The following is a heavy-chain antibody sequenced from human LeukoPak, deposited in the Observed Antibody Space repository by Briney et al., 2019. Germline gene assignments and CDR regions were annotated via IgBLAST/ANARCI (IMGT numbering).Heavy chain of an antibody. CDR3: ARDGGGAIATGFDP. J-gene: IGHJ5*02. CDR2: ISSSSSYI. D-gene: IGHD1-1*01. Sequence: GGSLRLSCAASGFTFSSYSMNWVRQAPGKGLEWVSSISSSSSYIHYADSVKGRFTISRDNAKNSLYLQMNSLRAEDTAVYYCARDGGGAIATGFDPWGQGTLVTVSS. V-gene: IGHV3-21*01. CDR1: GFTFSSYS.